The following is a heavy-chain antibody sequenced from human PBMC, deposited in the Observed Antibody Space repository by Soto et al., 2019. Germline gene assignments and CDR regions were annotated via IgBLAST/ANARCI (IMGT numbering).Heavy chain of an antibody. J-gene: IGHJ5*02. D-gene: IGHD2-15*01. CDR3: ARINMDVYNWFDP. CDR1: GGSIKSYY. Sequence: SETLSLTCTVSGGSIKSYYWSWIRQPPGKGLEWIGYVSYTGSTDYNPSLKSRITISVDKSKNQFSLKLSSVTAADTAVYYCARINMDVYNWFDPWGQGTLVTVSS. V-gene: IGHV4-59*01. CDR2: VSYTGST.